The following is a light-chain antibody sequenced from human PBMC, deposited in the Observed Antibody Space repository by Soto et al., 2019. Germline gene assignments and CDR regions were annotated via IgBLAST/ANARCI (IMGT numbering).Light chain of an antibody. V-gene: IGLV4-69*01. Sequence: QPVLTQSPSVSASLGAWVKFSCTLSSGHSSYAIAWHQQQPEKGPRYLMKINSDGSHSKGDGIPDRFSGSSSGAERYLTISSLQSEDEADYYCQTWGTGIRVFGTGTKLTVL. CDR1: SGHSSYA. J-gene: IGLJ1*01. CDR2: INSDGSH. CDR3: QTWGTGIRV.